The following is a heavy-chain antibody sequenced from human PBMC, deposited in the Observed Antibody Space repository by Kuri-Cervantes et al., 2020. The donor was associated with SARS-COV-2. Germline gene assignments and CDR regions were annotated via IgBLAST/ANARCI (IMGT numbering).Heavy chain of an antibody. CDR1: GGSFITYY. V-gene: IGHV4-34*01. CDR2: INHSGGT. Sequence: SGTLSLTCAVYGGSFITYYWSWIRQPPGKGLEWIGEINHSGGTNQNPSLKRRVIISADPSKNQFSLKMRSVTAADTAVYYCVRGLVALVPSPVVGLGPHYYSCHVDVWGHGTTVTVSS. D-gene: IGHD3-16*01. CDR3: VRGLVALVPSPVVGLGPHYYSCHVDV. J-gene: IGHJ6*02.